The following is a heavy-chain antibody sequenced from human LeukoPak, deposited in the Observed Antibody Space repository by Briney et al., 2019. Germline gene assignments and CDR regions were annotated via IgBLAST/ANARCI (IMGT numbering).Heavy chain of an antibody. CDR1: GFTFSSYS. CDR3: ARLGIAVAEGIDY. D-gene: IGHD6-19*01. Sequence: GGSLRLSCAASGFTFSSYSMNWVCQAPGKGLEWVSSISSSSSYIYYADSVKGRFTISRDNAKNSLYLQMNSLRAEDTAVYYCARLGIAVAEGIDYWGQGTLVTVSS. V-gene: IGHV3-21*01. J-gene: IGHJ4*02. CDR2: ISSSSSYI.